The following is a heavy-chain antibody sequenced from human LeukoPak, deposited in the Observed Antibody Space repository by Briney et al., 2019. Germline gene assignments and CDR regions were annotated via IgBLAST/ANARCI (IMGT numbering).Heavy chain of an antibody. Sequence: GGSLRLSCAASRFIFSNYYMSWVSQTPRKGLNWLANISAYGSTDYYADSARGRFTISRDNARNSLFLQMNSLRVEDTAVYFCARAGTYSGYKVFDNWGQGTLVTVSS. CDR1: RFIFSNYY. V-gene: IGHV3-11*01. J-gene: IGHJ5*02. CDR3: ARAGTYSGYKVFDN. D-gene: IGHD5-12*01. CDR2: ISAYGSTD.